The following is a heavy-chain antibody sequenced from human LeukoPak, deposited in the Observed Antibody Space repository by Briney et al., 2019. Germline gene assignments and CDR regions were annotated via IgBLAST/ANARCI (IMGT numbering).Heavy chain of an antibody. CDR1: GFTFDDYA. D-gene: IGHD1-26*01. Sequence: GGSLRLSCAASGFTFDDYAMHWVRQAPGKGLEWASGISWNSGTIGYADSVKGRFTISRDNAKNSLYLQMNSLRAEDTALYYCAKDMGGSLDYWGQGTLVTVSS. V-gene: IGHV3-9*01. CDR2: ISWNSGTI. CDR3: AKDMGGSLDY. J-gene: IGHJ4*02.